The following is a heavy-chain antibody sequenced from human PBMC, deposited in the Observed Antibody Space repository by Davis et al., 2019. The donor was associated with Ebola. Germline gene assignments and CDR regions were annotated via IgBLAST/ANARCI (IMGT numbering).Heavy chain of an antibody. Sequence: PGGSLRLSCAASGFTFSNYDMSWVRHVPGKGLEWVSTISASEGHTHYSDSVRGRFPISRDNSKNTLYLQMNSLRAEDTATYYCARYCHYTDCSYFDCWGQGTMVAASS. V-gene: IGHV3-23*01. CDR1: GFTFSNYD. D-gene: IGHD2-15*01. CDR2: ISASEGHT. J-gene: IGHJ4*02. CDR3: ARYCHYTDCSYFDC.